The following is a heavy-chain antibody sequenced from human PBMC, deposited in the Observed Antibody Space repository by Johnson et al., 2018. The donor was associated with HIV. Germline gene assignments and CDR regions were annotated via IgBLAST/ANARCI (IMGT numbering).Heavy chain of an antibody. V-gene: IGHV3-53*01. CDR3: AKDRGLERRERAFDI. Sequence: VQLVESGGGLIQPGGSLRLSCAASGFTVSSNYMSWVRQAPGKGLEWVSIIYSGGNTYYADSVKGRFTISRDNSKNTLYLQMNSLRAEDTALYYCAKDRGLERRERAFDIWGQGTMVTVSS. J-gene: IGHJ3*02. CDR2: IYSGGNT. CDR1: GFTVSSNY. D-gene: IGHD1-1*01.